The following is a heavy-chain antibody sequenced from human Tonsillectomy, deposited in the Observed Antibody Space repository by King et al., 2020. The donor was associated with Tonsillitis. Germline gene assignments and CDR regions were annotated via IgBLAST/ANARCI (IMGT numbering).Heavy chain of an antibody. J-gene: IGHJ6*02. CDR1: GFSFSIYG. V-gene: IGHV3-33*01. CDR2: IWFDGTNK. D-gene: IGHD3-10*01. Sequence: VQLVESGGGVVQPGRSLRLSCAASGFSFSIYGMHWVRQAPGKGLEWVAIIWFDGTNKYYADSVKGRFSISRDNSKNTLYLQMNSLRAEDTAVYYCARDPGHGSGSPPVIYYYGMDVWGQGTTVTVSS. CDR3: ARDPGHGSGSPPVIYYYGMDV.